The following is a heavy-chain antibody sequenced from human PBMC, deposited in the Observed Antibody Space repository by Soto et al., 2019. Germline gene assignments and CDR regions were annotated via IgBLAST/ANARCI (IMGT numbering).Heavy chain of an antibody. CDR3: ARDRRCSGGSCYFYY. Sequence: TLSLTCTVSGGSISSGGYYWSWIRQHPGKGLERIGYIYYSGSTYYNPSLKSRVTISVDTSKNQFSLKLSSVTAADTAVYYCARDRRCSGGSCYFYYWGQGTLVTVYS. D-gene: IGHD2-15*01. CDR1: GGSISSGGYY. J-gene: IGHJ4*02. CDR2: IYYSGST. V-gene: IGHV4-31*03.